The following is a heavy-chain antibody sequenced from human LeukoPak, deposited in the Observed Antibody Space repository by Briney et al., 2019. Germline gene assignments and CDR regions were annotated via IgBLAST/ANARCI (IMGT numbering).Heavy chain of an antibody. D-gene: IGHD4-17*01. J-gene: IGHJ5*02. Sequence: PSETLSLTCTVSGGSISSSSYYWGWIRQPPGKGLEWTGSIYYSGSTYYNPSLKSRVTISVDTSKNQFSLKLSSVTAADTAVYYCAREGSTTSWGQGTLVTVSS. V-gene: IGHV4-39*02. CDR3: AREGSTTS. CDR2: IYYSGST. CDR1: GGSISSSSYY.